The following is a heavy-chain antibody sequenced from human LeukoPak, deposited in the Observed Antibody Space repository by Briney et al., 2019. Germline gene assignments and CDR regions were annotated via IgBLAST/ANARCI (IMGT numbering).Heavy chain of an antibody. D-gene: IGHD3-10*01. Sequence: SQSLPLTCAISGDSVSNNNVAWNWIRQSPSRGLEWLGRTFYPSRWHNDYASSVKSPLTLNPDTSKNQVSLQLHSVTPEDTAVYYCARQEDLVLGYWGQGTLVTVSS. V-gene: IGHV6-1*01. CDR3: ARQEDLVLGY. CDR2: TFYPSRWHN. CDR1: GDSVSNNNVA. J-gene: IGHJ4*02.